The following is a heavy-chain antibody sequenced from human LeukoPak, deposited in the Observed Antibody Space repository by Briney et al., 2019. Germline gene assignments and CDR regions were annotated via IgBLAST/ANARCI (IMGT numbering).Heavy chain of an antibody. CDR1: GYSFTSYW. Sequence: GESLKISCESSGYSFTSYWIGWVRQMPGKGLEWMGIIYPGDSNTRYSPSFQGQVTISAVKSISTAYLQWSSLKASDSAMYYCVQCGGDCYTSSHWGQGTLVTVSS. J-gene: IGHJ4*02. CDR3: VQCGGDCYTSSH. V-gene: IGHV5-51*01. D-gene: IGHD2-21*02. CDR2: IYPGDSNT.